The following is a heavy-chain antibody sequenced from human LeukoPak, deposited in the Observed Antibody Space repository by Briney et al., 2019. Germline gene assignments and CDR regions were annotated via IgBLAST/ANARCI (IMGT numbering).Heavy chain of an antibody. Sequence: GGSLRLSCAASGFTFSSYEMNWVRQAPGKGLEWVSYISSSGSTIYYADSVKGRFTISRDNAKNSLYLQMNSLRAEDTAVYYCARGGYDSSGYFNYWGQGTLVTVSS. CDR2: ISSSGSTI. CDR3: ARGGYDSSGYFNY. V-gene: IGHV3-48*03. D-gene: IGHD3-22*01. CDR1: GFTFSSYE. J-gene: IGHJ4*02.